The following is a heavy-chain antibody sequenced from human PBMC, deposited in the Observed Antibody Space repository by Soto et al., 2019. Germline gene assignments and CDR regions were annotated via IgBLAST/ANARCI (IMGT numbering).Heavy chain of an antibody. V-gene: IGHV4-4*07. D-gene: IGHD4-17*01. Sequence: SETLSLTCTVSGGSISSYYWSWIRQPAGKGLEWIGRIYTSGSTNYNPSLKSRVTMSVDTSKNQFSLKLSSVTAADTAVYYCAREEGDYGDYDAFDIWGQGTMVTVSS. CDR1: GGSISSYY. CDR3: AREEGDYGDYDAFDI. CDR2: IYTSGST. J-gene: IGHJ3*02.